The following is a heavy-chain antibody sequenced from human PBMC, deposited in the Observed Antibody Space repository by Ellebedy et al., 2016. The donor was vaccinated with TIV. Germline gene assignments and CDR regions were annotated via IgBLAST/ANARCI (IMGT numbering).Heavy chain of an antibody. Sequence: GESLKISCAASGFSFSRYAMAWVRQAPGKGPEWVSAIGPTSGYTFYADSVRGRFTFSRDNSKNTLSLQMDSLRAEDTAVYYCAKELVSRSSLSFDYWGQGSRVTVSS. CDR3: AKELVSRSSLSFDY. D-gene: IGHD3-9*01. CDR2: IGPTSGYT. J-gene: IGHJ4*02. CDR1: GFSFSRYA. V-gene: IGHV3-23*01.